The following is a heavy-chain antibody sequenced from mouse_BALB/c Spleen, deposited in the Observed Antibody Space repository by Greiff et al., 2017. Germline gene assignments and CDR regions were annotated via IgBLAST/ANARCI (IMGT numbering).Heavy chain of an antibody. CDR2: ISSGGGST. Sequence: EVHLVESGGGLVKPGGSLKLSCAASGFAFSSYDMSWVRQTPEKRLEWVAYISSGGGSTYYPDTVKGRFTISRDNAKNTLYLQMSSLKSEDTAMYYCARHVGNPFDYWGQGTTLTVSS. CDR3: ARHVGNPFDY. J-gene: IGHJ2*01. CDR1: GFAFSSYD. D-gene: IGHD2-1*01. V-gene: IGHV5-12-1*01.